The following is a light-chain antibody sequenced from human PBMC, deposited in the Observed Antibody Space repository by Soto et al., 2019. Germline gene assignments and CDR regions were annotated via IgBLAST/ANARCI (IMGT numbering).Light chain of an antibody. V-gene: IGKV3-15*01. Sequence: EIVLTQSPATLSVSPGDRSTLSCISSESVSSNVAWYQQKPGQTPRLLIYGASTRATGVPPRFSGSRSGTEFTLTISSLQSEDFAVYYCQQYFNWPPYTFGQGTKVDIK. CDR2: GAS. CDR3: QQYFNWPPYT. J-gene: IGKJ2*01. CDR1: ESVSSN.